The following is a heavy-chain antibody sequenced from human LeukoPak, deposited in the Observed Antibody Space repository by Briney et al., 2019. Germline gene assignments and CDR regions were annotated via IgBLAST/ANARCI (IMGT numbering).Heavy chain of an antibody. CDR3: ARDHSPMTTVGKGAFDI. Sequence: SETLSLTCTVSGYSISSGYYWGWIRQPPGKGLEWIGSIYHSGITYYNPSLKSRVTISVDTSKNQFSLKLSSVTAADTAVYYCARDHSPMTTVGKGAFDIWGQGTMVTVSS. J-gene: IGHJ3*02. V-gene: IGHV4-38-2*02. CDR1: GYSISSGYY. D-gene: IGHD4-23*01. CDR2: IYHSGIT.